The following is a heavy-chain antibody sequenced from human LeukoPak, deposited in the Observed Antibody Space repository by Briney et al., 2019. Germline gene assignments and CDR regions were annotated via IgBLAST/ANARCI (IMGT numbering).Heavy chain of an antibody. V-gene: IGHV4-31*03. CDR3: ARVSKGSGSTFDY. D-gene: IGHD3-10*01. J-gene: IGHJ4*02. Sequence: SQTLSLTCTVSGGSISSGGYYWSWIRQHPGKGLEWIGYIYYSRSTYYNPSLKSRVTISVDTSKNQFSLKLSSVTAADTAVYYCARVSKGSGSTFDYWGQGTLVTVSS. CDR2: IYYSRST. CDR1: GGSISSGGYY.